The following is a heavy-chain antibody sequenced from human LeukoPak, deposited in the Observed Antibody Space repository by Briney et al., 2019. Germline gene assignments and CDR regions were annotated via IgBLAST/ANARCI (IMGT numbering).Heavy chain of an antibody. CDR3: ARAGSSTSFGDYYYMDV. CDR1: GYTFTSYY. CDR2: INPSGGST. J-gene: IGHJ6*03. V-gene: IGHV1-46*01. Sequence: ASVKVSCKASGYTFTSYYMHWVRQAPGQGLEWMGIINPSGGSTSYAQKFQGRVTMTRDMSTSTVYMELSSLRSEDTAVYYCARAGSSTSFGDYYYMDVWGKGTTVTVSS. D-gene: IGHD2-2*01.